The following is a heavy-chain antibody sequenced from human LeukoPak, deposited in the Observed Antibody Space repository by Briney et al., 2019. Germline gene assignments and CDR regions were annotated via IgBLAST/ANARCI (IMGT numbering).Heavy chain of an antibody. D-gene: IGHD1-26*01. CDR1: GGSISSSSYY. Sequence: SGTLSLTCAVSGGSISSSSYYWGWIRQPPGKGLEWIGSIYYSGSTYYNPSLKSRVTISVDTSKNQFSLKLSSVTAADTAVYYCARVPVRGSTKYYFDYWGQGTLVTVSS. CDR3: ARVPVRGSTKYYFDY. V-gene: IGHV4-39*07. J-gene: IGHJ4*02. CDR2: IYYSGST.